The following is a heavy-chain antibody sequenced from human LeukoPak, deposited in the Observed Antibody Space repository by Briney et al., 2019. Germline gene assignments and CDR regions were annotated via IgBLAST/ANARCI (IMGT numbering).Heavy chain of an antibody. Sequence: SETLSLTCTVSGGSISNYYWGWIRQPPGKGLEWIGSIYYSGNTYYNASLKGQVSISIDTSKNQVSLRLTSVTAADTAVYYCARQTGSGLFILPGGQGTLVTVSS. CDR2: IYYSGNT. CDR1: GGSISNYY. J-gene: IGHJ4*02. V-gene: IGHV4-39*01. D-gene: IGHD3/OR15-3a*01. CDR3: ARQTGSGLFILP.